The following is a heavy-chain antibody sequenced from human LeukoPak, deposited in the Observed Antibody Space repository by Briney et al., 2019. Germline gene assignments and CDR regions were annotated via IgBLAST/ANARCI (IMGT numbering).Heavy chain of an antibody. CDR1: GYTFTSYD. CDR2: MNPNSGNT. V-gene: IGHV1-8*01. J-gene: IGHJ6*02. CDR3: ARTDVYYYYYGMDV. Sequence: ASVKVSCKASGYTFTSYDINWVRQATGQGLEWMGWMNPNSGNTGYAQKFQGRVTMTRNTSISTAYMELSSLRSEDTAVYYCARTDVYYYYYGMDVWGQGTTVTVSS.